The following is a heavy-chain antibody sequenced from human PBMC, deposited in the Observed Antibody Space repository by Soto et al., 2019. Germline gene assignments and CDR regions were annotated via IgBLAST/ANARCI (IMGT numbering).Heavy chain of an antibody. V-gene: IGHV3-23*01. D-gene: IGHD2-15*01. Sequence: PGGSMRVSSAAAGLTFSSYAMSWVRQNTGKGLEWVSAISGSGGSTYYADSVKGRFTISRDNSKNTLYLQMNSLRAEDTAVYYCAKDYIVVVVAATRFDYWGQGTLVTVSS. J-gene: IGHJ4*02. CDR3: AKDYIVVVVAATRFDY. CDR2: ISGSGGST. CDR1: GLTFSSYA.